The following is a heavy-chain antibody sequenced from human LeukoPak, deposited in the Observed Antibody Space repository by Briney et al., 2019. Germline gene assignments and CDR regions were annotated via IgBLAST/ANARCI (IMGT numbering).Heavy chain of an antibody. CDR1: GFTFDDYA. V-gene: IGHV3-49*03. D-gene: IGHD4-17*01. J-gene: IGHJ4*02. CDR3: TRNTVTVHFDY. Sequence: PGGSLRLSCSASGFTFDDYAVSWFRQAPGKGLEWVGFIRSKAFGGTPEYAASVRGRFTISRDDSKSIACLQMNSLKTEDTAVYYCTRNTVTVHFDYWSQGTLVTVSS. CDR2: IRSKAFGGTP.